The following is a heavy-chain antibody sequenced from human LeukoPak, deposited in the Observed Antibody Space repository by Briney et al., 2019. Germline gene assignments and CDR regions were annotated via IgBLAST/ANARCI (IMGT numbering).Heavy chain of an antibody. CDR1: GYTFTSYY. V-gene: IGHV1-46*01. D-gene: IGHD6-19*01. CDR2: INPSGGST. Sequence: ASVKVSCKASGYTFTSYYMHWVRQAPGQGLEWMGLINPSGGSTSYAQKFQGRVTMTRDMSTSTVYMELSSLRSEDTAVYYCARDRKGQWLSHANWFDPWGQGTLVTVSS. CDR3: ARDRKGQWLSHANWFDP. J-gene: IGHJ5*02.